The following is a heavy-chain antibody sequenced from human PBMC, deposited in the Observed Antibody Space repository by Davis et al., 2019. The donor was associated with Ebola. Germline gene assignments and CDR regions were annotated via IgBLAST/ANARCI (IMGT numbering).Heavy chain of an antibody. V-gene: IGHV3-48*03. D-gene: IGHD3-22*01. CDR2: ISSSGSTI. J-gene: IGHJ6*02. CDR1: GFTFSSYE. Sequence: GESLKISCAASGFTFSSYEMNWVRQAPGKGLEWVSYISSSGSTIYYADSVKGRFTISRDNAKNSLYLQMNSLRAEDTAVYYCAASGYYDSSGYYNGEWYYYYGMDVWGQGTTGTVSS. CDR3: AASGYYDSSGYYNGEWYYYYGMDV.